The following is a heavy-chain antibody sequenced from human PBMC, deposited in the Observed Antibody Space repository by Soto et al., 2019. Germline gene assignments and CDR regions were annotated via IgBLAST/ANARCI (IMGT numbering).Heavy chain of an antibody. CDR3: ARMGRYSAILTGYSWTIDY. CDR1: GFSLSTSGVG. J-gene: IGHJ4*02. D-gene: IGHD3-9*01. V-gene: IGHV2-5*02. Sequence: QITLKESGPTLVKPTQTLTLTCTFSGFSLSTSGVGVGWIRQPPGKALEWLALIYWDDDKRYSPSLKSRLTITKHTPXTXVXXTMTNMDPVDTATYYCARMGRYSAILTGYSWTIDYWGQGTLVTVSS. CDR2: IYWDDDK.